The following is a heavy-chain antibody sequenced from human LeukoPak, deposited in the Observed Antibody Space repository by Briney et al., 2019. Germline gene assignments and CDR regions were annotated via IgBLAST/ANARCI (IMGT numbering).Heavy chain of an antibody. J-gene: IGHJ4*02. CDR2: IYYSGST. CDR1: GGSISSYY. CDR3: ARVGYYYDSSGYYCSY. V-gene: IGHV4-59*01. Sequence: SETLSLNCTVSGGSISSYYWSWIRQPPGKGLEWIGYIYYSGSTNYNPSLKSRVTISVDTSENQFSLKLNSVTAADTAVYYCARVGYYYDSSGYYCSYWGQGTLVTVSS. D-gene: IGHD3-22*01.